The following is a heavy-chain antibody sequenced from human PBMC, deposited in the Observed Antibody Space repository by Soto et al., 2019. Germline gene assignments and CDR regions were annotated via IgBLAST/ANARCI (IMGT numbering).Heavy chain of an antibody. CDR1: GFSLTTGKMG. CDR3: ARMNVDSYQFYYAMDV. CDR2: IFSDNER. V-gene: IGHV2-26*01. D-gene: IGHD4-17*01. J-gene: IGHJ6*02. Sequence: SGPTLVNPTETLTLTCTVSGFSLTTGKMGVSWIRQPPGKALEWLAHIFSDNERSYSTSLQGRLTISKDTPGSQVVLSMTNVDPLDTATYYCARMNVDSYQFYYAMDVWGQGTTVTVSS.